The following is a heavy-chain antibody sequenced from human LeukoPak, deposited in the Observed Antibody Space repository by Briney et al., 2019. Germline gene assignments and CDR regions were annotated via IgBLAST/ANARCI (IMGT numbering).Heavy chain of an antibody. Sequence: GGSLRLSCTASGFTFSNYGMHWVRQAPAKGLEWVAFVRFDESNEYYADSMKGRFIISRDNSKNTLYLQMNSLRAEDTAVYYCAKAFGSWYSFDYWGQGTLVTVSS. CDR3: AKAFGSWYSFDY. V-gene: IGHV3-30*02. D-gene: IGHD6-13*01. CDR2: VRFDESNE. CDR1: GFTFSNYG. J-gene: IGHJ4*02.